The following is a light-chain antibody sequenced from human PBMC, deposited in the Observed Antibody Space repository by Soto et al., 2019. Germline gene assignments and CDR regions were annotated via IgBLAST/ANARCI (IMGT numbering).Light chain of an antibody. Sequence: QSALTQPASVSGSPGQSITMSCTGTISDVGNYPLVSWYQQHPGKAPKLVIYEGNKWTSGVSNRFSGSKSGYTASLTISGLQADDEADYYCSSYAGTRVLFGGGTKLTVL. J-gene: IGLJ2*01. V-gene: IGLV2-23*01. CDR2: EGN. CDR1: ISDVGNYPL. CDR3: SSYAGTRVL.